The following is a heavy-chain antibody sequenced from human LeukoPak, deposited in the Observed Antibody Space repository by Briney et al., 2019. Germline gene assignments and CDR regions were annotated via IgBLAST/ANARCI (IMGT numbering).Heavy chain of an antibody. V-gene: IGHV3-64*01. Sequence: PGGSLRLSCAASGFTFSSYAMHWVRQAPGKGLEYVSAISSNGGSTYYANSVKGRLTISRDNSKNTLYLQMGSLRAEDMAVYYCARTSGSYNEWDYWGQGTLVTVSS. J-gene: IGHJ4*02. CDR2: ISSNGGST. CDR1: GFTFSSYA. D-gene: IGHD1-26*01. CDR3: ARTSGSYNEWDY.